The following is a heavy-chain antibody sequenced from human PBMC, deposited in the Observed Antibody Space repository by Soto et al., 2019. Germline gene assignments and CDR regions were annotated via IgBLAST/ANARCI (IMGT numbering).Heavy chain of an antibody. J-gene: IGHJ4*02. D-gene: IGHD4-17*01. Sequence: QLQLQESGPGLVKPSETLSLTCTLSGDSIRGSNFYWAWIRQPPGQELEWVGTVYFSGRTYYPPSLKSRVTLSVDPSKNQFSLRLSSVTASDTGTYFCARHGGSTPFDFWGQGIQVAVSS. CDR2: VYFSGRT. V-gene: IGHV4-39*01. CDR3: ARHGGSTPFDF. CDR1: GDSIRGSNFY.